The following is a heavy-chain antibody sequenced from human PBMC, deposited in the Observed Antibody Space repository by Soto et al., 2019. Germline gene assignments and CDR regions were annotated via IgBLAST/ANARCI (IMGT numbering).Heavy chain of an antibody. CDR1: GGTFSSYT. J-gene: IGHJ6*02. CDR2: IIPILGIA. CDR3: ARDHGCNARQLYYYYGMDV. V-gene: IGHV1-69*08. Sequence: QVQLVQSGAEVKKPGSSVKVSCKASGGTFSSYTISWVRQAPGQGLEWTGRIIPILGIANYAQKFQGRVTITADNSTSTAYMELSSLGSEDTAVYYCARDHGCNARQLYYYYGMDVWGQGTTVTVSS. D-gene: IGHD1-1*01.